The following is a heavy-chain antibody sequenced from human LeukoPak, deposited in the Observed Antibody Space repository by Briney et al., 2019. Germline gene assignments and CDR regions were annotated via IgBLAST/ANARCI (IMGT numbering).Heavy chain of an antibody. Sequence: PSETLSLTCTVSGGSISSSSYYWGWIRQPPGKGLEWIGSIYYSGSTYYNPSLKSRVTISVDTSKNQFSLKLSSVTAADTAVYYCARVYGSGSCGPVRGWFDPWGQGTLVTVSS. D-gene: IGHD3-10*01. V-gene: IGHV4-39*01. CDR3: ARVYGSGSCGPVRGWFDP. J-gene: IGHJ5*02. CDR1: GGSISSSSYY. CDR2: IYYSGST.